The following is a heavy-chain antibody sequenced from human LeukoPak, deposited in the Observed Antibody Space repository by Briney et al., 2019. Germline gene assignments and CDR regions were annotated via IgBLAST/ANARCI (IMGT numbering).Heavy chain of an antibody. V-gene: IGHV5-51*01. CDR1: GYRITSYW. CDR3: ARHAMPAQLSGWYFDL. CDR2: IYPGDSET. Sequence: GESLKISCKGSGYRITSYWIGWVRQMPGKGLEWMGNIYPGDSETRYSPSFQGQVTISADKSISTAYLQWSNLKASDTAMYYCARHAMPAQLSGWYFDLWGRGTLVTVSS. J-gene: IGHJ2*01. D-gene: IGHD2-2*01.